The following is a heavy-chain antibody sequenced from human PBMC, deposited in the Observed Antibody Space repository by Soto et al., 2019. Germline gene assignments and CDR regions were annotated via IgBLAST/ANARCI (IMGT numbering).Heavy chain of an antibody. CDR2: ISGSGVST. V-gene: IGHV3-23*01. CDR3: AKSPGMYYYDSSGYYHYDY. J-gene: IGHJ4*02. CDR1: GFTFSSYA. D-gene: IGHD3-22*01. Sequence: QPGGSLRLSCAASGFTFSSYAMNWVRQAPGKGLEWVSAISGSGVSTYYADSVKGRFTISRDNSKNTLYLQMNSLRAEDTAVYYCAKSPGMYYYDSSGYYHYDYWGQGTLVTVSS.